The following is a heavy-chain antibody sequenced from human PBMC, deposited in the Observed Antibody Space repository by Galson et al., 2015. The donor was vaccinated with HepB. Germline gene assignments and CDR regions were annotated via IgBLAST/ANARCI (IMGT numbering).Heavy chain of an antibody. CDR1: GGTFSSYA. Sequence: SVKVSCKASGGTFSSYAISWVRQAPGQGLEWMGGIIPIFGTANYAQKFQGRVTITADKSTSTAYMELSSLRSEDTAVYYCARDFVATIKRYYYYYGMDVWGQGTTVTVSS. CDR2: IIPIFGTA. V-gene: IGHV1-69*06. D-gene: IGHD5-12*01. CDR3: ARDFVATIKRYYYYYGMDV. J-gene: IGHJ6*02.